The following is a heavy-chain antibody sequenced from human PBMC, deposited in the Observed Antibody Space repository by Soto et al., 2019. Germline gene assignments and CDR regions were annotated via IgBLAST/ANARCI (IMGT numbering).Heavy chain of an antibody. Sequence: ASVKVSCKASGYTCTGYYMHWVLQAPGQGLEWMGIINPSGGSTSYAQKFQGRVTMTRDTSTSTVYMELSSLTSMTAADTAIYYCAREASEQLGSIDYWGQGTLVTVSS. CDR3: AREASEQLGSIDY. J-gene: IGHJ4*02. CDR1: GYTCTGYY. V-gene: IGHV1-46*01. D-gene: IGHD6-6*01. CDR2: INPSGGST.